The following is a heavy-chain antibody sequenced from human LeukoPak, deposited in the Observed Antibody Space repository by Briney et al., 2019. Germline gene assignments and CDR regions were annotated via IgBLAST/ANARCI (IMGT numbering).Heavy chain of an antibody. Sequence: SVKVSCKASGGTFSSYAISWLRQAPGQGLEWMGRIIPIFGTANYAQKFQGRVTITTDESTSTAYMELSSLRSEDTAVYYCAVGKDSNYYYYYYMNVWGKGTTVTVSS. CDR3: AVGKDSNYYYYYYMNV. J-gene: IGHJ6*03. CDR2: IIPIFGTA. CDR1: GGTFSSYA. D-gene: IGHD4-11*01. V-gene: IGHV1-69*05.